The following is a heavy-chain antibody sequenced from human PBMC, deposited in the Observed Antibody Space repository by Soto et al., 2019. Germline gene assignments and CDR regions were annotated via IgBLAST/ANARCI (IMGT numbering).Heavy chain of an antibody. D-gene: IGHD3-3*01. J-gene: IGHJ4*02. CDR2: MNPNSGNT. V-gene: IGHV1-8*01. CDR1: GYTFTSYD. Sequence: GASVKVSCKASGYTFTSYDINWVRQATGQGLEWMGWMNPNSGNTGYAQKFQGRVTMTRNTSISTAYMELSSLRSEDTAVYYCARGGQSVVLRFLEWSFDYWGQGTLVTVSS. CDR3: ARGGQSVVLRFLEWSFDY.